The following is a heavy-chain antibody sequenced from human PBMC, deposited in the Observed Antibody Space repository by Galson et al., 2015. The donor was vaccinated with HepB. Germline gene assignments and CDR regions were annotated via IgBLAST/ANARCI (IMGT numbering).Heavy chain of an antibody. Sequence: SLRLSCAASGFTVSNNYMSWVRQAPGKGLEWVSIIHSGGSTYYVDSVKGRFTISRDISKNTLFLQLSSLRGEDTAIYYCARGVPDYYGSGNYYPPFDYWGQGILVTVPS. CDR3: ARGVPDYYGSGNYYPPFDY. J-gene: IGHJ4*02. CDR2: IHSGGST. V-gene: IGHV3-66*01. D-gene: IGHD3-10*01. CDR1: GFTVSNNY.